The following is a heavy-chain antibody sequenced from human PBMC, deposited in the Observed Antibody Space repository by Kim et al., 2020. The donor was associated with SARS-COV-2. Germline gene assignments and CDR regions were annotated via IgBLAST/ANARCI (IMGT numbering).Heavy chain of an antibody. CDR1: GGSFSGYY. CDR2: INHSGST. V-gene: IGHV4-34*01. D-gene: IGHD3-10*01. J-gene: IGHJ6*02. Sequence: SETLSLTCAVYGGSFSGYYWSWIRQPPGKGLEWIGEINHSGSTNYNPSLKSRVTISVDTSKNQFSLKLSSVTAADTAVYYCASWYYYGSGSYLNRYYYYGMDVSGQGTTGTVSS. CDR3: ASWYYYGSGSYLNRYYYYGMDV.